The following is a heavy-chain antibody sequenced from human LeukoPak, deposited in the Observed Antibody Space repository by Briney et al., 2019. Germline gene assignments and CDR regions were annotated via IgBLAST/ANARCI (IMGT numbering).Heavy chain of an antibody. V-gene: IGHV3-23*03. CDR3: AKGLDSSGPNWFDP. CDR2: IYSGGST. J-gene: IGHJ5*02. Sequence: GGSLRLSCAASGFTFSSAGMTWVRQAPGKGLEWVSLIYSGGSTYYADSVKGRFTISRDNSKNTLYLQMNSLRAEDTAVYYCAKGLDSSGPNWFDPWGQGTLVTVSS. CDR1: GFTFSSAG. D-gene: IGHD3-22*01.